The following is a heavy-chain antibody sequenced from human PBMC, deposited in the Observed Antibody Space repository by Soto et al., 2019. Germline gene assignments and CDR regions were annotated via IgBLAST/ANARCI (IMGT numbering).Heavy chain of an antibody. J-gene: IGHJ6*02. CDR2: IYYSGST. Sequence: PSETLSLTCTVSGGSISSSSYYWGWIRQPPGKGLEWIGSIYYSGSTYYNPSLKSRVTISVDTSKNQFSLKLSSVTAADTAVYYCARGLIAAAEVTDVWGQGTTVTVSS. D-gene: IGHD6-13*01. CDR1: GGSISSSSYY. CDR3: ARGLIAAAEVTDV. V-gene: IGHV4-39*01.